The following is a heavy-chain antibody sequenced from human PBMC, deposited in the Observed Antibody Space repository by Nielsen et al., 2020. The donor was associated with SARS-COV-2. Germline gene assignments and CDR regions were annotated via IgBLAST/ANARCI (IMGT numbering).Heavy chain of an antibody. CDR1: GFIFSNAW. CDR3: TADRYSSSWF. J-gene: IGHJ4*02. D-gene: IGHD6-13*01. CDR2: IKSKAVGETT. V-gene: IGHV3-15*01. Sequence: GGSLRLSCATSGFIFSNAWMHWVRQAPGKGLEWVGRIKSKAVGETTGYAAPVKGRFTISRDDSKNTLFLQMNTLKTEDAAVYYCTADRYSSSWFWGQGTLVTVSS.